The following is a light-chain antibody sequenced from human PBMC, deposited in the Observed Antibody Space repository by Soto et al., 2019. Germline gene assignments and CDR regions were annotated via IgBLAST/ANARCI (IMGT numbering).Light chain of an antibody. V-gene: IGKV2-28*01. CDR1: QSLLYSNGYNY. Sequence: DIVMTQSPLSLPVTPGEPASISCRSSQSLLYSNGYNYLDWYLQRPGQSPQLLIYLGSNRASGVPDRFSGSGSGTNFTLKISRVEAEDVGVYFCMQPLHSRTFGQGTKVEIK. CDR2: LGS. J-gene: IGKJ1*01. CDR3: MQPLHSRT.